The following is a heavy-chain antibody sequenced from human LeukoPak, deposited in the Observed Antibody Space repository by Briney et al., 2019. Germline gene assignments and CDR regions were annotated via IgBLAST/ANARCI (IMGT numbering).Heavy chain of an antibody. Sequence: GGSLSLSCAASGFTFSSYWMSWVRQAPGKGLEWVANIKQDGSEKYYVDSVKGRFTISRDNAKNSLYLQMNSLRAEDTAVYYCARAAVLLWFGPDYWGQGTLVTASS. CDR1: GFTFSSYW. CDR2: IKQDGSEK. J-gene: IGHJ4*02. V-gene: IGHV3-7*01. CDR3: ARAAVLLWFGPDY. D-gene: IGHD3-10*01.